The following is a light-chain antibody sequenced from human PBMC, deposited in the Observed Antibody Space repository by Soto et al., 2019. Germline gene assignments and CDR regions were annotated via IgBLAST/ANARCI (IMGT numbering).Light chain of an antibody. V-gene: IGLV2-14*01. Sequence: QSALTQPASASGSPGQSITISCTGTSSDIGIYNYVSWYQQHPGKAPKLMISEVTNRPSGVSNRFSGSKSGNTASLTISGLQAEDEADYYCSSYSSSNTPVLFGGGTKLTVL. CDR2: EVT. CDR1: SSDIGIYNY. J-gene: IGLJ2*01. CDR3: SSYSSSNTPVL.